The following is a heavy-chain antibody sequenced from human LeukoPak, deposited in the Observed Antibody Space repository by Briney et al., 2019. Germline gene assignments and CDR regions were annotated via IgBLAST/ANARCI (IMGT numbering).Heavy chain of an antibody. V-gene: IGHV3-23*01. CDR1: GFTFSSYA. Sequence: GGSLRLSCAASGFTFSSYAMSWVRQAPGTGLEWVSAISGSGGSTYYADSVKGRFTISRDNSKNTLYLQMNSLRAEDTAVYYCAKVGYSYGIMDVWGKGTTVTVSS. D-gene: IGHD5-18*01. J-gene: IGHJ6*03. CDR3: AKVGYSYGIMDV. CDR2: ISGSGGST.